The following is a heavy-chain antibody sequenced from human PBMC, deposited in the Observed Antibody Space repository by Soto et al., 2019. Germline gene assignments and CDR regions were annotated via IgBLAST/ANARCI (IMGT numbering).Heavy chain of an antibody. J-gene: IGHJ3*02. D-gene: IGHD6-6*01. Sequence: QVQLQQWGAGLLKPSETLSLTCAVYGGSFSGYYWSWIRQPPGKGLEWIGEINHSGSTNYNPSLKSRVTISVDTSKNQFSLKLSSVTAADTAVYYCATVPIEQLAPNDAFDIWGQGTMVTVSS. CDR3: ATVPIEQLAPNDAFDI. V-gene: IGHV4-34*01. CDR2: INHSGST. CDR1: GGSFSGYY.